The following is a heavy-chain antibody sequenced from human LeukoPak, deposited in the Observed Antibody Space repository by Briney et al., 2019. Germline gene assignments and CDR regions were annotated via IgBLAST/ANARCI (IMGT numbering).Heavy chain of an antibody. Sequence: SQTLSLTCAISGDSVSSYNVAWHWIRQSPSRGLEWLVRTYYRSKWFADYAVSVRGRITINADTSKTQFSLQLNSVTPEDTAVYYCARAIRVGWFDPWGQGTLVTVSS. CDR1: GDSVSSYNVA. V-gene: IGHV6-1*01. J-gene: IGHJ5*02. CDR3: ARAIRVGWFDP. D-gene: IGHD1-26*01. CDR2: TYYRSKWFA.